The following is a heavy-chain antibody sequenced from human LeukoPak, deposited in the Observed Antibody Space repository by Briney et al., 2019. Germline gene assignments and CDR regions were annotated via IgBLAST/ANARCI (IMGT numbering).Heavy chain of an antibody. V-gene: IGHV3-30*18. Sequence: GGSLRLSCAASGFTFSTYGMHWVRQAPGKGLEWVAVISYDGSNKHYSDSVKGRFTISRDNYKNTLYLEMSSLRAEDTAVYYCAKDSPLYGSGNYRSPDYWGQGTLVTVSS. D-gene: IGHD3-10*01. CDR2: ISYDGSNK. J-gene: IGHJ4*02. CDR3: AKDSPLYGSGNYRSPDY. CDR1: GFTFSTYG.